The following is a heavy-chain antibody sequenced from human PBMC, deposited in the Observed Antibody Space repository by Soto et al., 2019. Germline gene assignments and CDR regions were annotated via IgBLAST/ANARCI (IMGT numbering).Heavy chain of an antibody. CDR2: IDPSDSYT. CDR3: ATNSYYDFWSGYPPQDNFDY. Sequence: PGESLKICFKGSGYSFSLYWISWVRQMPGKGLEWMGRIDPSDSYTNYSPYFQGQVPISADKSISNAYLQWSSLKASDTAMYYCATNSYYDFWSGYPPQDNFDYWGQGTLVTVSS. D-gene: IGHD3-3*01. V-gene: IGHV5-10-1*01. J-gene: IGHJ4*02. CDR1: GYSFSLYW.